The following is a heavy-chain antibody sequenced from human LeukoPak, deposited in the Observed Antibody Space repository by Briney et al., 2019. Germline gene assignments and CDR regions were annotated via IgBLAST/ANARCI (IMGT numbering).Heavy chain of an antibody. CDR3: AREESGYSYGTFDY. Sequence: SVKVSCKASGGTFSSYAISWVRQAPGQGLEWMGGIIPIFGTANYAQKSQGRVTITADKSTSTAYMELSSLRSEDTAVYYCAREESGYSYGTFDYWGQGTLVTVSS. CDR1: GGTFSSYA. J-gene: IGHJ4*02. D-gene: IGHD5-18*01. V-gene: IGHV1-69*06. CDR2: IIPIFGTA.